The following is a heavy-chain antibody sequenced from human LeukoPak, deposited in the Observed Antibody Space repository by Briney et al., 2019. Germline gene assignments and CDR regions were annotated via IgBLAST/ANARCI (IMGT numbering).Heavy chain of an antibody. CDR2: ISAYNGNT. D-gene: IGHD6-19*01. V-gene: IGHV1-18*01. CDR3: AREPRVAAAAVPFDY. Sequence: ASVRVSCKTSGYIFTNHGISWVRQAPGQGLEWMAWISAYNGNTEYSQKFQGRVTMTMDTSTSTAYMELKSLTADDTAIYYCAREPRVAAAAVPFDYGGQGTRVTVSS. CDR1: GYIFTNHG. J-gene: IGHJ4*02.